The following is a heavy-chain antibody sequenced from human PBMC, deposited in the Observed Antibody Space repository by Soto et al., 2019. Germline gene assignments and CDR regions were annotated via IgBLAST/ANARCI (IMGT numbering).Heavy chain of an antibody. V-gene: IGHV3-21*01. J-gene: IGHJ4*02. CDR1: GFTFSSYS. CDR3: ARGGDTSGSWPRF. CDR2: ISSSSSYI. D-gene: IGHD3-22*01. Sequence: GGSLRLSCAASGFTFSSYSLNWVRQAPGKGLEWVSSISSSSSYIYYADSVKGRFTISRDDAKNSLFLQMSSLRVEDTAVYCCARGGDTSGSWPRFWGQGTLVTVS.